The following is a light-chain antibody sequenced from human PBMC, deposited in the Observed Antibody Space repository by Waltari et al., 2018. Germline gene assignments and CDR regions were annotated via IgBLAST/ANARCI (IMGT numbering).Light chain of an antibody. V-gene: IGKV4-1*01. CDR3: HQYFAPPYT. CDR2: WAS. CDR1: HSLLYYSNNKNY. Sequence: DIVMTQSPDFLTVSLGKRATIHCKSTHSLLYYSNNKNYLSWYQQKPGQAPKLLIYWASTRDSGVPDRFSGSGSETDFTLTISSLQAEDVAVYHCHQYFAPPYTFGRGTKLEIK. J-gene: IGKJ2*01.